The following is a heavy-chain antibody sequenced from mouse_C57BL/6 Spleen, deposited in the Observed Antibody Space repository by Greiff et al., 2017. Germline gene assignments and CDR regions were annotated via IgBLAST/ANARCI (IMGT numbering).Heavy chain of an antibody. CDR2: ISSGSSTI. V-gene: IGHV5-17*01. Sequence: EVMLVESGGGLVKPGGSLKLSCAASGFTFSDYGMHWVRQAPETGLEWVAYISSGSSTIYYADTVKGRFTISRDNAKNTLFLPMTRMRSEDTAMYYCARRGGYYGSSYGAMDYWGQGTSVTVSS. CDR3: ARRGGYYGSSYGAMDY. J-gene: IGHJ4*01. CDR1: GFTFSDYG. D-gene: IGHD1-1*01.